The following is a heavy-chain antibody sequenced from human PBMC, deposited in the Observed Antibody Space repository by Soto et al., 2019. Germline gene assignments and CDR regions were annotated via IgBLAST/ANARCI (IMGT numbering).Heavy chain of an antibody. D-gene: IGHD2-2*01. CDR1: GYTFIGYY. V-gene: IGHV1-2*02. CDR2: INPETGGT. J-gene: IGHJ6*02. CDR3: ARERYQVISDGMDV. Sequence: ASVKVCCKASGYTFIGYYVHWVRDVPGQGLEWMGWINPETGGTSYAQKFQGSVTLSRDTSINTAYLELSRLRLDDAAVYFCARERYQVISDGMDVWAKGPRSPLL.